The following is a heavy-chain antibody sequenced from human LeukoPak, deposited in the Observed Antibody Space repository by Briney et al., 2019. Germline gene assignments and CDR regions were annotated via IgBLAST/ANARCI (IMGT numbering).Heavy chain of an antibody. V-gene: IGHV3-49*03. CDR2: IRSKAYGGTT. J-gene: IGHJ5*02. CDR3: TRDPRMWIFGVVPSGWFDP. Sequence: GGSLRLSCTASGFTFGDYAMSWFRQAPGKGLEWVGFIRSKAYGGTTEYAASVKGGFTISRDDSKSIAYLQMNSLKTEDTAVYYCTRDPRMWIFGVVPSGWFDPWGQGTLVTVSS. CDR1: GFTFGDYA. D-gene: IGHD3-3*01.